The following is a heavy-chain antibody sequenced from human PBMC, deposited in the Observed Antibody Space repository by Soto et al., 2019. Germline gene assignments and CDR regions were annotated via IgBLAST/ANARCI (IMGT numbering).Heavy chain of an antibody. Sequence: AQLVQSGPEVKKPGASLKVSCKASGYGFTNYGISWVRQAPGEGLEWMGWINTYNVKTTYAEALQGRVSLTTDTSTGTADMELTNVRSDATALYYCARTWNDVLDLWGQGTLVVVSS. CDR1: GYGFTNYG. CDR2: INTYNVKT. D-gene: IGHD1-1*01. V-gene: IGHV1-18*01. CDR3: ARTWNDVLDL. J-gene: IGHJ5*02.